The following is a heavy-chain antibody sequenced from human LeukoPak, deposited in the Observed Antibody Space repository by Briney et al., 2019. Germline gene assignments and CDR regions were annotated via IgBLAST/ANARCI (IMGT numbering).Heavy chain of an antibody. CDR2: IIPIFGTA. CDR1: VGTFSSYA. CDR3: ARDGYCSGGSCYGMDV. Sequence: ASVKVSCKASVGTFSSYAISWVRQAPGQGLEWMGGIIPIFGTANYAQKFQGRVTITADESTSTAYMELSSLRSEDTAVYSCARDGYCSGGSCYGMDVWGQGTTVTVSS. J-gene: IGHJ6*02. V-gene: IGHV1-69*13. D-gene: IGHD2-15*01.